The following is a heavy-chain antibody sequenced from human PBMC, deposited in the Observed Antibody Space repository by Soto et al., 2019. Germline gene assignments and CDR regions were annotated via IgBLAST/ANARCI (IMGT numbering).Heavy chain of an antibody. V-gene: IGHV1-46*01. CDR1: GYSFTNYC. Sequence: QVQLVQSGADVKKPGTSVKVSCKAAGYSFTNYCMYWVRQAPGQGLEWMGMINPLSGSTRYAQKFHDRVTLTRDTSTTAVYMGLSTLISDDTAVYYFARDGGLLTASWHYELWGPGTLVTVSS. D-gene: IGHD2-15*01. CDR2: INPLSGST. J-gene: IGHJ2*01. CDR3: ARDGGLLTASWHYEL.